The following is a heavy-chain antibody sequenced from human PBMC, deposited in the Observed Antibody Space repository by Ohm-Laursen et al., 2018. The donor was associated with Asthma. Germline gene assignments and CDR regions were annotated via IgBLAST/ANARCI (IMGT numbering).Heavy chain of an antibody. V-gene: IGHV1-69*13. CDR1: GGTFNTYV. CDR2: INSVFGTT. D-gene: IGHD2-2*01. CDR3: TRKAGSCISRTCYSLDF. J-gene: IGHJ4*02. Sequence: SVKVSCKSLGGTFNTYVIGWVRQAPGQGLEWMGGINSVFGTTTYPQKFQDRVTITADDSTSTVYMELSSLRSEDTAVYYCTRKAGSCISRTCYSLDFWGQGTLVTVSS.